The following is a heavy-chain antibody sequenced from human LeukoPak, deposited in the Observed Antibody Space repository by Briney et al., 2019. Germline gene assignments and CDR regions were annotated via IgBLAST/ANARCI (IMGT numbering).Heavy chain of an antibody. V-gene: IGHV3-23*01. J-gene: IGHJ4*02. CDR2: LRGDGST. Sequence: GGSLRLSCTASGFTFSSYAMSWVRQAPARGLEWVSSLRGDGSTFYADSVKGRFTLSRDESRNTVYFQLNSLRVEDTAVYYCAKASWVSNGDAVLWGQGTLVTVFS. D-gene: IGHD1-1*01. CDR3: AKASWVSNGDAVL. CDR1: GFTFSSYA.